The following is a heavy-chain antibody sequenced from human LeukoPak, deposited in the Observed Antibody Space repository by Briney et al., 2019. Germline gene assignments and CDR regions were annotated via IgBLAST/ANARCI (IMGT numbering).Heavy chain of an antibody. J-gene: IGHJ4*02. CDR1: GGSISSYY. V-gene: IGHV4-59*01. Sequence: SGTLSLTCTVSGGSISSYYWSWIRQPPGKGLEWIGYIYYSGGTNYNPSLKSRVTISVDTSKKQFSLKLSSVTAADTVVYFCARGLRGYSYGNWGQGTLVTVSS. D-gene: IGHD5-18*01. CDR3: ARGLRGYSYGN. CDR2: IYYSGGT.